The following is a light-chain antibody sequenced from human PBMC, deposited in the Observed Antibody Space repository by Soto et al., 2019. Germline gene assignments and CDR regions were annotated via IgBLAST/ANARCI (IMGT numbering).Light chain of an antibody. J-gene: IGKJ1*01. V-gene: IGKV3-11*01. CDR2: DAS. CDR3: QQYNDWPAT. CDR1: QSVSSY. Sequence: EIVLTQSPATLSLSPGERATLSCRASQSVSSYLAWYQQTPGQAPRLLIYDASNRATGIPARFSGSGSGTDFTLTIRSLQSEDFAVYSCQQYNDWPATFGQGTKVDIK.